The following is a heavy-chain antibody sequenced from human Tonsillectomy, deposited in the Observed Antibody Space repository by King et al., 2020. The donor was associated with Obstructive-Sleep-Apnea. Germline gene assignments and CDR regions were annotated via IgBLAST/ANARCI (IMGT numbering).Heavy chain of an antibody. CDR2: ISGSGGST. D-gene: IGHD2-2*01. V-gene: IGHV3-23*04. J-gene: IGHJ4*02. Sequence: EVQLVESGGGLVQPGGSLRLSCAASGFTFSSYAMSWVRQAPGKGLEWVSAISGSGGSTYYADSVKGRFTISRDNSKNTLYLQMNSLRAEDTAVYYCAKAVGYCSSTSCYAADYWGQGTLVTVSS. CDR1: GFTFSSYA. CDR3: AKAVGYCSSTSCYAADY.